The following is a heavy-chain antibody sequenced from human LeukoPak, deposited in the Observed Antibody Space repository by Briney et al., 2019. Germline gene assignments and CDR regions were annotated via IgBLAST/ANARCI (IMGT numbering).Heavy chain of an antibody. CDR1: GFTVSTNH. CDR3: ARDMIHSSGAFDG. V-gene: IGHV3-53*01. Sequence: GGSLRLSCAVSGFTVSTNHMTWVRQSPGKGLEWVSAINDVDTPYYADTLRGRVTISRDRAKNTLSLQMKSLRAEDTAVYYCARDMIHSSGAFDGWGQGTLVTVS. J-gene: IGHJ1*01. CDR2: INDVDTP. D-gene: IGHD3-22*01.